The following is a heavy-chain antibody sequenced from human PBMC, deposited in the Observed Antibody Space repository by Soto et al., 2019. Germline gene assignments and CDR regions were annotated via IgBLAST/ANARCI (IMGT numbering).Heavy chain of an antibody. V-gene: IGHV1-18*04. J-gene: IGHJ5*02. CDR2: VRAYNGNT. Sequence: ASVKVSCKASGYTFTSYGISWVRQAPGQGLEWMGWVRAYNGNTNYAQKLQGRVTMTTDASTSTAYMELRSLRSDDTAVYYCARDLWWLVLGPAQPHNWFDTWGQGTLVTVSS. D-gene: IGHD6-19*01. CDR3: ARDLWWLVLGPAQPHNWFDT. CDR1: GYTFTSYG.